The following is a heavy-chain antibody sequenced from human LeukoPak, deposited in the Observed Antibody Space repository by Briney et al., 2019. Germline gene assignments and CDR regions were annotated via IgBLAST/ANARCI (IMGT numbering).Heavy chain of an antibody. D-gene: IGHD6-19*01. CDR3: ARFVSSDWTGVDY. CDR2: IYPGDSDT. CDR1: GYSFTSHW. Sequence: GESLKISCKGSGYSFTSHWIAWVRQMPGKGLGWMGIIYPGDSDTRYSPSFQGQVTISVDKSISTAYLQWSSLKASDTAMYYCARFVSSDWTGVDYWGQGTLVSVSS. V-gene: IGHV5-51*01. J-gene: IGHJ4*02.